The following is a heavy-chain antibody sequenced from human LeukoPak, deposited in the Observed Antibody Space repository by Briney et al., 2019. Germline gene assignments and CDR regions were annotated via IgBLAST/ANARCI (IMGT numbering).Heavy chain of an antibody. V-gene: IGHV1-8*01. J-gene: IGHJ6*03. CDR2: MNPNSGNT. Sequence: ASVKVSCKASGYTFTSYDINWVRQATGQGLEWIGWMNPNSGNTGYAQKFQGRVTMTRNTSISTAYMELSSLRSEDTAVYYCARGTRRGGYYYYYYMDVWGKGTTVTVSS. CDR3: ARGTRRGGYYYYYYMDV. D-gene: IGHD3-10*01. CDR1: GYTFTSYD.